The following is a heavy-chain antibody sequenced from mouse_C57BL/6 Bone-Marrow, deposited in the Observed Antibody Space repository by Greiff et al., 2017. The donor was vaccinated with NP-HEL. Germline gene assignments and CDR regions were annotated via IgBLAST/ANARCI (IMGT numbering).Heavy chain of an antibody. CDR2: INPNYGTT. CDR3: AKRGYGNYAWFAY. D-gene: IGHD2-10*02. Sequence: EVKLQESGPELVKPGASVKISCKASGYSFTDYNMNWVKQSNGKSLEWIGVINPNYGTTSYNQKFKGKATLTVDQSSSTAYMQLNSLTSEDSAVYYCAKRGYGNYAWFAYWGQGTLVTVSA. V-gene: IGHV1-39*01. CDR1: GYSFTDYN. J-gene: IGHJ3*01.